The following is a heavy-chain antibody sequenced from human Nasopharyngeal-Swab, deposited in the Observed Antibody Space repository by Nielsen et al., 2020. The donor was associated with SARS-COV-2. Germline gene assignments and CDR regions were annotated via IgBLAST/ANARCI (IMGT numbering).Heavy chain of an antibody. V-gene: IGHV4-39*07. CDR1: GGSISSSSYY. CDR2: INHSGST. D-gene: IGHD3-10*01. J-gene: IGHJ6*02. Sequence: SETLSLTCTVSGGSISSSSYYWGWIRQPPGKGLEWIGEINHSGSTNYNPSLKSRVTISVDTSKNQFSLKLSSVTAADTAVYYCARRPVLLWFGELTRGMDVWGQGTTVTVSS. CDR3: ARRPVLLWFGELTRGMDV.